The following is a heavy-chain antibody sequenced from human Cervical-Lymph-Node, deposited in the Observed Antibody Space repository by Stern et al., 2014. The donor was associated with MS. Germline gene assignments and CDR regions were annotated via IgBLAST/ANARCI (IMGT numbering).Heavy chain of an antibody. CDR2: IFPIIDIP. V-gene: IGHV1-69*02. CDR1: GGTLSSYT. D-gene: IGHD5-18*01. J-gene: IGHJ4*02. Sequence: QVQLGQSGAEVKKPGSSVKVSCKASGGTLSSYTLNWVRQAPGQGLEWMGRIFPIIDIPNYAQKFQGRLTLTADKSAGTAYMQLSSLRSDDTAVYYCAGTAMSEWGQGTLVTVSS. CDR3: AGTAMSE.